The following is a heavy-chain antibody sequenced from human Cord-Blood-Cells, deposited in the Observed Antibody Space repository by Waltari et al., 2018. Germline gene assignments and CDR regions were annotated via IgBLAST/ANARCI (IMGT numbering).Heavy chain of an antibody. CDR1: GFTFSSYG. D-gene: IGHD3-10*01. V-gene: IGHV3-30*18. CDR3: AKDTAYYGSGSYYDY. Sequence: QVQLVASGGGVVQPGRSLRLSCAASGFTFSSYGMPWVSQAPGKGLEWVAVISYDGSNKYYADSVKGRFTISRDNSKNTLYLQMNSLRAEDTAVYYCAKDTAYYGSGSYYDYWGQGTLVTVSS. J-gene: IGHJ4*02. CDR2: ISYDGSNK.